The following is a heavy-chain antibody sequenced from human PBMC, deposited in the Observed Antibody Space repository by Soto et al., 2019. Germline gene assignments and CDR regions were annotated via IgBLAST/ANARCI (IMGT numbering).Heavy chain of an antibody. Sequence: SETLSLTCTVSGGSISSYYWSWIRQPPGKGLEWIGYIYYSGSTNYNPSLKSRVTISVDTSKNQFSLKLSSVTAADTAVHYCARDLIVVVPAAIPVRGDYYYYYGMDVWGQGTTVTVSS. J-gene: IGHJ6*02. V-gene: IGHV4-59*01. D-gene: IGHD2-2*02. CDR1: GGSISSYY. CDR3: ARDLIVVVPAAIPVRGDYYYYYGMDV. CDR2: IYYSGST.